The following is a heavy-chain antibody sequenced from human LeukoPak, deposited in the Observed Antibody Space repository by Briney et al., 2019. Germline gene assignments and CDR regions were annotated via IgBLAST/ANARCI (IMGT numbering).Heavy chain of an antibody. J-gene: IGHJ4*02. CDR3: ARAVVPAAMAAGDY. V-gene: IGHV4-39*07. D-gene: IGHD2-2*01. CDR2: IYYSGST. Sequence: SETLSLTCTVSGGSIGSSSYYWGWIRQPPGKGLEWIGSIYYSGSTYYNPSLKSRVTISVDTSKNQFSLKLSSVTAADTAVYYCARAVVPAAMAAGDYWGQGTLVTVSS. CDR1: GGSIGSSSYY.